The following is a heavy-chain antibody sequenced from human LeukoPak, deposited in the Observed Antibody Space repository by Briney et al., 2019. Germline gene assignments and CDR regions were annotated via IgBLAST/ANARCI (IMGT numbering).Heavy chain of an antibody. CDR1: GGSISSYY. J-gene: IGHJ4*02. V-gene: IGHV4-59*01. D-gene: IGHD5-24*01. Sequence: SETLSLTCTVSGGSISSYYWSCIRQPPGKGLEWIGYIYYSGSTNYNPSLKSRVTISVDTSKNQFSLKLSSVTAADTAVYYCARDADGYNAYWGQGTLVTVSS. CDR2: IYYSGST. CDR3: ARDADGYNAY.